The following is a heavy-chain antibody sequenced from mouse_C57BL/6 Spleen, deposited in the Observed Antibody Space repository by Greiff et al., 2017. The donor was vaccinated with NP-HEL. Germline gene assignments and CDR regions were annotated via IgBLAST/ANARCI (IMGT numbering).Heavy chain of an antibody. CDR1: GFTFSSYG. Sequence: EVQRVESGADLVKPGASLKLSCAASGFTFSSYGMSWVRQTPDKRLEWVATISTGGSYTYYPDSVKGRFTFSRDKAKNTLYLQMSSLTSEDTAMYYWAKTCGDYGNYPDYWGQGTTLTVSS. V-gene: IGHV5-6*01. D-gene: IGHD2-1*01. J-gene: IGHJ2*01. CDR3: AKTCGDYGNYPDY. CDR2: ISTGGSYT.